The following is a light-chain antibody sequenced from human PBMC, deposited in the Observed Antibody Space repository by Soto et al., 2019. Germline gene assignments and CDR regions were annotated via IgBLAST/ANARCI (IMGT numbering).Light chain of an antibody. J-gene: IGLJ2*01. Sequence: QSALTQPASVSGSPGQPITISCTGRSSDIGSNDVVSWYQQHPGKAPKLMIYEVSKRPSGVSNRFSGSRSGNTASLTISGLQAEDEADYYCCSFTVSGTFIFGGATKLTVL. CDR3: CSFTVSGTFI. CDR2: EVS. CDR1: SSDIGSNDV. V-gene: IGLV2-23*02.